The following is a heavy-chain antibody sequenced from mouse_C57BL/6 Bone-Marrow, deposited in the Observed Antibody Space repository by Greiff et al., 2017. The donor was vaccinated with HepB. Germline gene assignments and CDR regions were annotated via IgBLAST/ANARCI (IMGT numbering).Heavy chain of an antibody. J-gene: IGHJ3*01. CDR1: GYTFTDYY. CDR3: ARGGRYPFAY. V-gene: IGHV1-19*01. Sequence: EVQLQQSGPVLAKPGASVKMSCKASGYTFTDYYMNWVKQSHGKSLEWIGVINPYNGGTSYNQKFKGKATLTVDKSSSTAYMELNSLTSEDSAVYYCARGGRYPFAYWGQGTLVTVSA. D-gene: IGHD2-14*01. CDR2: INPYNGGT.